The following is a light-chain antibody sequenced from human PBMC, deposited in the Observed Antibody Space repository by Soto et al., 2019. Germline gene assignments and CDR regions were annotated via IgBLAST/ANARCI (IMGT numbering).Light chain of an antibody. Sequence: DIVLTHAPDTRSLSRVGSANLSCRASQSLGRYLAWYQQKPGQAHRLLIYDAYNRATGITARFSGSGSGTDFTLTIRSIEPEDFAVYYCKQRSNWPITFGKGQRLEIK. CDR3: KQRSNWPIT. V-gene: IGKV3-11*01. CDR1: QSLGRY. CDR2: DAY. J-gene: IGKJ5*01.